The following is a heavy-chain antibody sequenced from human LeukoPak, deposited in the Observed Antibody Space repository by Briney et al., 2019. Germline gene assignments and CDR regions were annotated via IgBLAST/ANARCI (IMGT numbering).Heavy chain of an antibody. J-gene: IGHJ5*02. D-gene: IGHD2-21*02. CDR1: GFTFNNYW. CDR3: ARERLSYCGADCP. V-gene: IGHV3-74*01. CDR2: INGDGRDT. Sequence: GGSLRLSCVASGFTFNNYWMHWVRQAPGKGPVWVSCINGDGRDTLYADSVKGRFTISRDNAKNTVYLQMSSLRVEDTAIYYCARERLSYCGADCPWGQGTQVTVSS.